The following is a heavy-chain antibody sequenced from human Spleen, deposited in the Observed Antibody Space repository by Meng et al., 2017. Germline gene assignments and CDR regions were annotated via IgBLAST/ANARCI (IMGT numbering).Heavy chain of an antibody. Sequence: ASVKVSCKASGYTFTGYYMYWVRQAPGQGLEWMGWFNPNSGGTNFAQKFQGRVTMTRDTSINTAYMELSSLRSDDTAVYYCARDGSAAGSELDYWGQGTLVTVSS. D-gene: IGHD6-13*01. V-gene: IGHV1-2*02. CDR2: FNPNSGGT. CDR3: ARDGSAAGSELDY. CDR1: GYTFTGYY. J-gene: IGHJ4*02.